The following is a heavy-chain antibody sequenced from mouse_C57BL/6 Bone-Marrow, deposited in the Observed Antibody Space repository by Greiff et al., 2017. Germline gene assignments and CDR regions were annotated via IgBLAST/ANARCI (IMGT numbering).Heavy chain of an antibody. CDR1: GFSLTSYG. J-gene: IGHJ4*01. Sequence: QVQLKESGPGLVQPSQSLSITCTVSGFSLTSYGVHWVRQSPGKGLEWLGVVWSGGSTDYNAAFISRLSISKDNSKSQVFFKMNSLQADDTAIYYCARKSYYGSSDAMDYWGQGTSVTVSS. CDR3: ARKSYYGSSDAMDY. V-gene: IGHV2-2*01. CDR2: VWSGGST. D-gene: IGHD1-1*01.